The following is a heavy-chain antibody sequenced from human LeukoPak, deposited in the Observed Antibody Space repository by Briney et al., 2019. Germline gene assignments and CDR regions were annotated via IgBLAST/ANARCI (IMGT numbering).Heavy chain of an antibody. Sequence: GASLRLSCAASGFTFSSYAMSWVRQAPGKGLEWASAISGSGGSTYYADSVKGRFTISRDNSRNTLYLQMNSLRAEDTAVYYCAKTCSSTSCYFDWGQGTLVTVSS. CDR1: GFTFSSYA. D-gene: IGHD2-2*01. CDR2: ISGSGGST. J-gene: IGHJ4*02. CDR3: AKTCSSTSCYFD. V-gene: IGHV3-23*01.